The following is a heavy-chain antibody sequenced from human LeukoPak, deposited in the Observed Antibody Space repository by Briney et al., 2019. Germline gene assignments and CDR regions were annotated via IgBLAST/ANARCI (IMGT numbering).Heavy chain of an antibody. Sequence: PGGSLRLSCAASGFTFNNYALSWVRQAPGKGLEWVSGIGGGGDTTYYADSVEGRFTISRDNSKNTLYLQINSLRAEDTAVYYCAKGPGNWIGNFDYWGQGTLVTVSS. V-gene: IGHV3-23*01. CDR3: AKGPGNWIGNFDY. D-gene: IGHD1-20*01. CDR2: IGGGGDTT. CDR1: GFTFNNYA. J-gene: IGHJ4*02.